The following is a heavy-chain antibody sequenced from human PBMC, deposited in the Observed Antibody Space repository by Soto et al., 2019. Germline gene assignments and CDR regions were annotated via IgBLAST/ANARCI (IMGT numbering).Heavy chain of an antibody. Sequence: PGGSLRLSCAASGFTFSNDGMHWVRQAPGKGLEWVAVIWHDGSKKYYAESVKGRFTISRDNSKNTLHLQMNSLRAEDTAVYYCARYVSSGSMDVWGQGTTVTVSS. CDR3: ARYVSSGSMDV. V-gene: IGHV3-33*01. CDR1: GFTFSNDG. D-gene: IGHD3-22*01. CDR2: IWHDGSKK. J-gene: IGHJ6*02.